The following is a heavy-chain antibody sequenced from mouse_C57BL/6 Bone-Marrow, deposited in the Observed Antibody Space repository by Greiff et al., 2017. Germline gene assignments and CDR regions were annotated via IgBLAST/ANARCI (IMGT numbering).Heavy chain of an antibody. V-gene: IGHV5-16*01. Sequence: EVQLVESEGGLVQPGSSMKLSCTASGFTFSDYYMAWVRQVPEKGLEWVGNINSDGSSTYYLDSLKSRFIISRDNSKNILYMQMSSLKSEDTATYYCARGRFDYWGQGTTLTVSS. CDR1: GFTFSDYY. CDR3: ARGRFDY. J-gene: IGHJ2*01. CDR2: INSDGSST.